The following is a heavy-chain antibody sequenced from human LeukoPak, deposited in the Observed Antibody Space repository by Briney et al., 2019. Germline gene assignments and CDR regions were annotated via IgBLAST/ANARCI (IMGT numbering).Heavy chain of an antibody. Sequence: GESLKISCKGSGYSFTSYWIGWVRQMPGRGLEWLGIIYPPDSDTRYSPSFQGQVTISADKSISTAYLQWSSLKASDTAMYYCARHTRIAARPLGYYYYMDVWGKGTTVTVSS. V-gene: IGHV5-51*01. CDR3: ARHTRIAARPLGYYYYMDV. D-gene: IGHD6-6*01. CDR1: GYSFTSYW. CDR2: IYPPDSDT. J-gene: IGHJ6*03.